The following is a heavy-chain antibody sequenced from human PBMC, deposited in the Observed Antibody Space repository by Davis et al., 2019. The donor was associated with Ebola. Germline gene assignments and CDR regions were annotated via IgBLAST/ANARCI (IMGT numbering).Heavy chain of an antibody. J-gene: IGHJ5*02. CDR3: ARFDSPRDP. Sequence: ASVKVSCKASGGTFSSYAISWVRQAPGQGLEWMGWINPHNGNTNYAQNVQGRVAMTTDTSTNTAYMEVGSLRSDDTAVYYCARFDSPRDPWGQGTLVTVSS. CDR2: INPHNGNT. V-gene: IGHV1-18*01. CDR1: GGTFSSYA. D-gene: IGHD3-9*01.